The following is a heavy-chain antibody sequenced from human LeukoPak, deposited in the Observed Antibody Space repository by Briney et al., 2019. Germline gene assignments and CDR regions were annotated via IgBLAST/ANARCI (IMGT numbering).Heavy chain of an antibody. D-gene: IGHD3-10*01. J-gene: IGHJ5*02. CDR3: ARARITMVRGGNPPSHFDP. V-gene: IGHV4-39*07. CDR1: GGSISSSSYY. Sequence: TSETLSLTCTVSGGSISSSSYYWGWIRQPPGKGLEWVGSIYYSGSTYYNPSLKSRVTISVDTSKNQFSLKLSSVTAADTAVYYCARARITMVRGGNPPSHFDPWGQGTLVTVSS. CDR2: IYYSGST.